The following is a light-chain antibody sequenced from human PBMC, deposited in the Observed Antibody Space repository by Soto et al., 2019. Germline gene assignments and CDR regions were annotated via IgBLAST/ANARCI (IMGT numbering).Light chain of an antibody. CDR3: QQYNNWTRT. Sequence: EIVTTHSTATMCVSSVDRATLSCKASQSVSGNLAWYQEKPGQAPRLVIYGASTRATGIPARFSGSGSGTEFTLTISSLQSEDFAVDYCQQYNNWTRTFGQGTKVDIK. CDR1: QSVSGN. V-gene: IGKV3-15*01. J-gene: IGKJ1*01. CDR2: GAS.